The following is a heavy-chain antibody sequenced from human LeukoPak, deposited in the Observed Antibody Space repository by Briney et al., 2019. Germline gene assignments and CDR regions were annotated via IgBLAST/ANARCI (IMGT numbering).Heavy chain of an antibody. Sequence: ASVKVSCKASGYTFTGYYMHWVRQAPGQGLEWMGWINPNSGGTNYAQKFQGRVTMTRDTSISTAYMELSRLRSDDTAVYYCARSDIVAEGAFDIWGQGTMVTVSS. CDR2: INPNSGGT. CDR1: GYTFTGYY. CDR3: ARSDIVAEGAFDI. D-gene: IGHD5-12*01. J-gene: IGHJ3*02. V-gene: IGHV1-2*02.